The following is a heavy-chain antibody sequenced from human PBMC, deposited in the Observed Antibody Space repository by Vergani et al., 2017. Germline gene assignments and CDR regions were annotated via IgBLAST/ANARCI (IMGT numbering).Heavy chain of an antibody. D-gene: IGHD2-21*02. J-gene: IGHJ2*01. Sequence: QVQLEESGPGLVKPSETLSLSCTVSGDSISTRSYAWGWIRQPPGKTLEWIGTVFYGGRTSYNPSLKSRVTLSLDTSKKQISLHLTSVTAADTAVYYCARVGHLVAVTDEGPSLDLWGRGTLVTVSS. CDR3: ARVGHLVAVTDEGPSLDL. V-gene: IGHV4-39*01. CDR1: GDSISTRSYA. CDR2: VFYGGRT.